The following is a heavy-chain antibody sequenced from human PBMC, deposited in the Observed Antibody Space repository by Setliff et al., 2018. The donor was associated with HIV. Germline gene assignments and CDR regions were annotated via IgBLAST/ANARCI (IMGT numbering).Heavy chain of an antibody. CDR3: ARDYLHVFDI. V-gene: IGHV1-2*02. J-gene: IGHJ3*02. Sequence: GASVKVSCKASGYTFTDNYMHWVRQAPGQGLEWMGWINSASGGTNYVQNFQGRVTVTRDTSINTAYVELNSLKSDDTAVYYCARDYLHVFDIWGQGTMVTVSS. CDR1: GYTFTDNY. CDR2: INSASGGT.